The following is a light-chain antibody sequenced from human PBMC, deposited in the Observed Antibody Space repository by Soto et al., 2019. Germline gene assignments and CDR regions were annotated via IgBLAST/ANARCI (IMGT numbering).Light chain of an antibody. J-gene: IGKJ3*01. CDR1: ERVHRN. CDR3: QHYSNWPPT. V-gene: IGKV3-15*01. CDR2: YAS. Sequence: EVVMTQSPATLSVSPGERVTLSCRASERVHRNLAWYHQKPGQGPSLLIYYASTRATGVPDRFTGSGSGTEFTLTISSLQSEDFGIYHCQHYSNWPPTFGPWIKVEIK.